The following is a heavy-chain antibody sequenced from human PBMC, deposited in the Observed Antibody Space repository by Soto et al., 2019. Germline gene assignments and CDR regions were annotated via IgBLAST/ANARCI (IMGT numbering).Heavy chain of an antibody. Sequence: QVQLVQSGAEVKKPGASVKVSCKASGYTFTSYGISWVRQAPGQGLEWMGWISAYNGNINYAQKLQGRVTMTTDTSTSTAYMELRSLRSDDTAVYYCARDHSSNWDPNPFFDPWGQGTLVTVSS. D-gene: IGHD6-13*01. V-gene: IGHV1-18*01. J-gene: IGHJ5*02. CDR3: ARDHSSNWDPNPFFDP. CDR1: GYTFTSYG. CDR2: ISAYNGNI.